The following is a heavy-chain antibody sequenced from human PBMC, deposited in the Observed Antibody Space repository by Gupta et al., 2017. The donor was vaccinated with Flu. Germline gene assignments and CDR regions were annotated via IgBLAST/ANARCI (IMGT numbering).Heavy chain of an antibody. CDR1: GFISSAYG. J-gene: IGHJ4*02. D-gene: IGHD1-7*01. CDR3: AKGGRHNWNFDGDY. V-gene: IGHV3-30*18. CDR2: MSDDGSNQ. Sequence: QVQLVQSGGGVVLPGSSLRLSCAASGFISSAYGMHWGRQVPGKGLEWMAVMSDDGSNQWYADSVRGRFTISRDNSENTLILQMNSLRRDDTAVYYCAKGGRHNWNFDGDYWGQGTLVTVSS.